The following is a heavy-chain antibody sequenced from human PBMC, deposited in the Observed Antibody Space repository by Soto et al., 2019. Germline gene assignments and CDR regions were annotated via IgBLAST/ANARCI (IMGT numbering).Heavy chain of an antibody. CDR1: GYTFTSYA. CDR2: INAGNGNT. D-gene: IGHD1-7*01. V-gene: IGHV1-3*01. J-gene: IGHJ5*02. Sequence: VSVKVSCKASGYTFTSYAMHWVRQAPGQRLEWMGWINAGNGNTKYSQKFQGRVTITRDTSASTAYMELSSLRSEDTAVYYCARAYSPLRGWNYWFDPWGQGTLVTVSS. CDR3: ARAYSPLRGWNYWFDP.